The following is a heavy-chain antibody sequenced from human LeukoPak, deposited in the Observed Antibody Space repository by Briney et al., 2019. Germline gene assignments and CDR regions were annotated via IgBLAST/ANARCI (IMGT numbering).Heavy chain of an antibody. CDR1: GGTFSSYA. CDR3: ARGMYPYYYDSSGYYWLDY. Sequence: GASVKVSCKASGGTFSSYAISWVRQAPGQGLEWMGGIIPIFGTANYAQKFQGRVTITADESTSTAYMELSSLRSEDTAVYYCARGMYPYYYDSSGYYWLDYWGQGTLVTVSS. V-gene: IGHV1-69*13. J-gene: IGHJ4*02. D-gene: IGHD3-22*01. CDR2: IIPIFGTA.